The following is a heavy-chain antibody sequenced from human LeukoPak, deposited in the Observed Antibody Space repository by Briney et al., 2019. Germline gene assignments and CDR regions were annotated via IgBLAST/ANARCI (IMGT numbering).Heavy chain of an antibody. CDR2: ISYDGSDT. CDR3: ARADFYGSGSHPPGGFDY. V-gene: IGHV3-30*04. Sequence: GGSLRLSRAASGFTLSTYAMHWVRQAPGEGLEWVAVISYDGSDTYYADSVKGRFTISRDSSKNTLYLQMTSLRAEDTGVYYCARADFYGSGSHPPGGFDYWGQGTLVTVSS. CDR1: GFTLSTYA. D-gene: IGHD3-10*01. J-gene: IGHJ4*02.